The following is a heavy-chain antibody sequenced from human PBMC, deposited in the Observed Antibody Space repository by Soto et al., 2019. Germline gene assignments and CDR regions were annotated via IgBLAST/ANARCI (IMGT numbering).Heavy chain of an antibody. Sequence: QVQLVESGGGVVQPGRSLRLSCAASGFTFSSYAMHWVRQAPGKGLEWVAVISYDGSNKYYADSVKGRFTISRDNSKNTLYLQMNSLRGEDTAVYYCARDQVRVGATHGEYWGQGTLVTVSS. CDR2: ISYDGSNK. V-gene: IGHV3-30-3*01. CDR1: GFTFSSYA. CDR3: ARDQVRVGATHGEY. D-gene: IGHD1-26*01. J-gene: IGHJ4*02.